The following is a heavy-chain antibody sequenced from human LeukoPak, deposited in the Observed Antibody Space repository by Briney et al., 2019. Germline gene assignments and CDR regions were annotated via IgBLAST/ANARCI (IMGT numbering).Heavy chain of an antibody. J-gene: IGHJ4*02. Sequence: GGSLRLSCAASGFTFSSYGMHWVRQAPGKGLEWVAFVRYDGSDGHYGNSVKGRFTISRDNSKNTLFLQMNRLKAEDTAVHYRAKDGVSSTWSGYYFDFWGQGILVTVSS. CDR1: GFTFSSYG. V-gene: IGHV3-30*02. CDR3: AKDGVSSTWSGYYFDF. D-gene: IGHD6-13*01. CDR2: VRYDGSDG.